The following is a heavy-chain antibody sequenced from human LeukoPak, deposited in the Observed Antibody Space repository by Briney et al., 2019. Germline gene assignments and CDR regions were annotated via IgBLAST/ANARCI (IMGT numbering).Heavy chain of an antibody. D-gene: IGHD5-18*01. CDR3: ARAGDGIPDDTGRYYCYYMDV. V-gene: IGHV1-2*02. J-gene: IGHJ6*03. Sequence: GASVKVSCKASGYTFTGYYMHWVRQAPGQGLEWMGWINPNSGGTNYAQKFQGRVTMTRDTSISTAYMELSRLRSDDTAVYYCARAGDGIPDDTGRYYCYYMDVWGKGTTVTVSS. CDR1: GYTFTGYY. CDR2: INPNSGGT.